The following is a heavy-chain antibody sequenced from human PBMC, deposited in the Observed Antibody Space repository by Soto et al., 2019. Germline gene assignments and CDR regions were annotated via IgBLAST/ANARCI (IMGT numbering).Heavy chain of an antibody. CDR1: GFTFSSYG. D-gene: IGHD3-22*01. Sequence: GGSLRLSCAASGFTFSSYGMHWVRQAPGKGLEWVAVISYDGSNKYYADSVKGRFTISRDNSKNTLYLQMNSLRAEDTAVYYCAKDTLHYYDSRRRGYYGMDVWGQGTTVTVSS. J-gene: IGHJ6*02. CDR3: AKDTLHYYDSRRRGYYGMDV. V-gene: IGHV3-30*18. CDR2: ISYDGSNK.